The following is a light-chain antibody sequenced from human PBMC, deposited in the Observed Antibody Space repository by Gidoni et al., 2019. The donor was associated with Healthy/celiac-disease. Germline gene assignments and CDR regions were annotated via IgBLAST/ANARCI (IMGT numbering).Light chain of an antibody. V-gene: IGKV1-39*01. CDR2: AAS. CDR1: QSISSY. Sequence: DIQMTPSPSSLYASVGDRVTITCRASQSISSYLNWYQQKPGKAPKLLIYAASSLQSGVPSRFSGSGSGTDFTLTISSLQPEDFATYYCQQSYSTRWTFGQGTKVEIK. J-gene: IGKJ1*01. CDR3: QQSYSTRWT.